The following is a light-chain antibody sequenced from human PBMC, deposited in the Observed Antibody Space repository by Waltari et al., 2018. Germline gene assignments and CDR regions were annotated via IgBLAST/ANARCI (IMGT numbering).Light chain of an antibody. Sequence: QSALTQPPSASGSPGQSVTISCTGTSRDTGGSNFFSWYQQRPGKAPRFLIYDVNKRPSGVSDRFSGSKSGNTASLTVSGLQPDDEATYYCSAFAGSNNFGVFGGGTKLTVL. J-gene: IGLJ3*02. CDR3: SAFAGSNNFGV. CDR1: SRDTGGSNF. CDR2: DVN. V-gene: IGLV2-8*01.